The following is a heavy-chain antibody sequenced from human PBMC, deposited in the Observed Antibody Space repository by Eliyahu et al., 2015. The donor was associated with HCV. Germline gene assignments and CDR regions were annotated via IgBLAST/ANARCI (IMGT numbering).Heavy chain of an antibody. V-gene: IGHV4-59*01. CDR1: GGSISXYY. CDR3: ASGGGGIAVAGTGGWFDP. D-gene: IGHD6-19*01. CDR2: SHYSGST. J-gene: IGHJ5*02. Sequence: QVQLQESGPGLVKPSETLSLTCSVSGGSISXYYWXWIRQPPGKRLXGIAYSHYSGSTNYNPSLKXRVTISVDTSKNQFSLKLTSVTAADTAVYYCASGGGGIAVAGTGGWFDPWGQGTLVTVSS.